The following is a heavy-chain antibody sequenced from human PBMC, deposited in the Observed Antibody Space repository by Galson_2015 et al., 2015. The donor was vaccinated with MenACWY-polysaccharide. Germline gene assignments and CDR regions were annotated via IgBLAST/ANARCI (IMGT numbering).Heavy chain of an antibody. V-gene: IGHV1-8*01. CDR3: ARGGRRGVWYEGDY. D-gene: IGHD6-19*01. CDR2: MSPTSGNT. J-gene: IGHJ4*02. Sequence: SVKVSCKGSGYTFTTIAINWVRQAPGQGLEWMAWMSPTSGNTGSAQKFQGRVTMTWNTSISTAYMELSSLRSEDPAVYYCARGGRRGVWYEGDYWGQGTLVTVSS. CDR1: GYTFTTIA.